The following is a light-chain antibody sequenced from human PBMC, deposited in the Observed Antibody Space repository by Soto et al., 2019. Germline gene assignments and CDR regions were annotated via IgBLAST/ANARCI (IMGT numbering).Light chain of an antibody. V-gene: IGLV2-23*02. CDR1: SSDVGRFNF. CDR2: EVT. Sequence: QSALTQPASVSGSPGQSITISCTGTSSDVGRFNFVSWFQQHPGKAPKLLIYEVTKRPSGVSNRFSGSKSGNTASLTISGLQTEDEADYYCCSYVGASIYVFGTGTKVTVL. CDR3: CSYVGASIYV. J-gene: IGLJ1*01.